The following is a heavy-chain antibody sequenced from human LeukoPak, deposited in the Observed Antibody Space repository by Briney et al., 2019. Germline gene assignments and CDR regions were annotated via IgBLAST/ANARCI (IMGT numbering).Heavy chain of an antibody. CDR1: GGSISSYY. D-gene: IGHD3-22*01. CDR3: ARDTYYYDSSGYSPFYYYYGMDV. Sequence: TSETLSLTCTVSGGSISSYYWSWIRQPPGKGLEWIGYIYYSGSTNYNPSLKSRVTISVDTSKNQFSLKLSSVTAADTAVYYCARDTYYYDSSGYSPFYYYYGMDVWGQGTTVTVSS. V-gene: IGHV4-59*01. J-gene: IGHJ6*02. CDR2: IYYSGST.